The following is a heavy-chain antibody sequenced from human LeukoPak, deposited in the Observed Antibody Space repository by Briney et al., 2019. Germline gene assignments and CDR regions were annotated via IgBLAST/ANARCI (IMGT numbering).Heavy chain of an antibody. CDR2: IRSKAYGGTT. D-gene: IGHD2-2*01. J-gene: IGHJ5*02. CDR3: TRDKLYCSSTSCWFDP. V-gene: IGHV3-49*04. Sequence: GGSLRLSCTASGFTFGDYAMSWVRQAPGKGLEWVGFIRSKAYGGTTEYAASVKGRFTISRDDSKSIAYLQMNSLKTEDTAVYYCTRDKLYCSSTSCWFDPWGQGTLVTVSS. CDR1: GFTFGDYA.